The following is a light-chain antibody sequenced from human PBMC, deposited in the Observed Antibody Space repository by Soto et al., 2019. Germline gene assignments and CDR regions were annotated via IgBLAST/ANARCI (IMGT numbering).Light chain of an antibody. J-gene: IGLJ1*01. Sequence: VLTQPSSVSAAPGQKVAIACSGSSSTIGGNSVSWYHQLPGTAPKLLIYDDNKRPSGIPERYAGSKSGTSATLGITGFQTGDEADYYCGSWDSSLSAYVFGTGTKVTVL. CDR2: DDN. V-gene: IGLV1-51*01. CDR3: GSWDSSLSAYV. CDR1: SSTIGGNS.